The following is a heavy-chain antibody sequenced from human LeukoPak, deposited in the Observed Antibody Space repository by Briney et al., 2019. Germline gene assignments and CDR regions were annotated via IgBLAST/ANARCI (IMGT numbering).Heavy chain of an antibody. J-gene: IGHJ4*02. CDR1: GGSISGSSYY. Sequence: SETLSLTCTVSGGSISGSSYYWGWIRQPPGKGLEWIGSIYYSGSTYYNPSLKSRVTISVDTSKNQFSLKLSSVTAADTAVYYCARQQTVDYYDSSGYYPIIYFDYWGQGTPVTVSS. D-gene: IGHD3-22*01. V-gene: IGHV4-39*01. CDR3: ARQQTVDYYDSSGYYPIIYFDY. CDR2: IYYSGST.